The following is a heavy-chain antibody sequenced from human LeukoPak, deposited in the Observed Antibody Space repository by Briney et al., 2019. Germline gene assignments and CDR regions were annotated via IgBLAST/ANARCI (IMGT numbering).Heavy chain of an antibody. CDR1: GFTFSTYW. V-gene: IGHV3-74*01. D-gene: IGHD3-16*01. CDR2: INSDGSDA. J-gene: IGHJ4*02. Sequence: QAGGSLRLSCAASGFTFSTYWMHWVRQAPGKGLLWVSRINSDGSDASYADSVKGRFTISRDNAKNTLYLQMNSPRAEDTAVYYCAREFYLHSDNYDSGNWGQGTLVTVSS. CDR3: AREFYLHSDNYDSGN.